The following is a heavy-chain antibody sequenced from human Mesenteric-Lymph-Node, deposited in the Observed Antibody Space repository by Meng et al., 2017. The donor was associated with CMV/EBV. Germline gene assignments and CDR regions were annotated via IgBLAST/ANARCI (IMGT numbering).Heavy chain of an antibody. D-gene: IGHD3-10*02. V-gene: IGHV3-21*01. CDR2: ITSSRTYM. Sequence: SRFTFRTYGVKWVSQAPGKGLEWVSSITSSRTYMFYADSLKGRFTISRDNAKNSLYLQMNSLRAEDTAVYYCARDHSISDNYVDFDYWGQGTLVTVSS. J-gene: IGHJ4*02. CDR1: RFTFRTYG. CDR3: ARDHSISDNYVDFDY.